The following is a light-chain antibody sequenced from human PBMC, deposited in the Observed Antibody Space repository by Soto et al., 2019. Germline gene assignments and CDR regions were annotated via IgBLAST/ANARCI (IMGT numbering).Light chain of an antibody. CDR2: AAS. CDR1: QDISSW. J-gene: IGKJ5*01. Sequence: DIQMTQSPSSVSASVGDRVAITCRASQDISSWLAWYRQKPGKAPKCLIYAASRLQSGVPSRFSGSGFGTDFTLTITSLQPEDFATYYCQQYYSYPITFGQGTRLEIK. V-gene: IGKV1D-16*01. CDR3: QQYYSYPIT.